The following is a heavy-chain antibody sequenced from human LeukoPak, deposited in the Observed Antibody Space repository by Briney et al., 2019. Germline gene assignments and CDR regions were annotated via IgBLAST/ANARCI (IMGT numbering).Heavy chain of an antibody. V-gene: IGHV4-4*02. D-gene: IGHD2-15*01. J-gene: IGHJ3*02. CDR3: ARFTLLDAFDI. Sequence: SGTLSLTCAVSGGSISSSNWWSWVRQPPGKRLEWIGYIYYSGSTNYNPSLKSQVTISVDTSKNQFSLKLSSVTAADTAVYYCARFTLLDAFDIWGQGTMVTVSS. CDR2: IYYSGST. CDR1: GGSISSSNW.